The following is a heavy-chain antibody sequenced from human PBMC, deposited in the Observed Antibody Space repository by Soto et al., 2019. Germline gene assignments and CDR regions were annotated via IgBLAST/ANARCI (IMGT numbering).Heavy chain of an antibody. CDR2: VKDRGHT. CDR1: GGSLSGYY. D-gene: IGHD5-12*01. Sequence: QVQLQQWGAGLLKPSETLALNCAVTGGSLSGYYWSWIRQPPGKGLEWIGEVKDRGHTNYSPSLRGRVTISSDTSNNQCSLRLNSVTAADTGVYYCARGQEGVVATHWDQGSLVTVSS. J-gene: IGHJ4*02. V-gene: IGHV4-34*01. CDR3: ARGQEGVVATH.